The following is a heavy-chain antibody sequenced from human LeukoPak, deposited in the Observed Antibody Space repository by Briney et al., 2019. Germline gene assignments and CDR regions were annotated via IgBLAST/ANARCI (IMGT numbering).Heavy chain of an antibody. D-gene: IGHD6-13*01. CDR3: AGQQLVLDAFDI. Sequence: ETLSLTCTVSGGSISSYYWGWIRQPPGKGLEWIGSIYYSGSTYYNPSLKSRVTISVDTSKNQFSLKLSSVTAADTAVYYCAGQQLVLDAFDIWGQGTMVTVSS. J-gene: IGHJ3*02. V-gene: IGHV4-39*01. CDR2: IYYSGST. CDR1: GGSISSYY.